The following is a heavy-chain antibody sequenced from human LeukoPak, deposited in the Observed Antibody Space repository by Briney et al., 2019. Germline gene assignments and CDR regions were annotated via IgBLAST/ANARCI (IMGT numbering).Heavy chain of an antibody. CDR2: IKPDGSEG. CDR3: AGAKRPMVLDH. Sequence: GGSLRLSCAASGFTFSTYWMNWVRQAPGKGLEWVANIKPDGSEGYYVDSVKGRFTLSRDNAQNSLYLQMNSLRDDDTAVYYCAGAKRPMVLDHWGQGTLVTVSS. CDR1: GFTFSTYW. D-gene: IGHD3-10*01. V-gene: IGHV3-7*03. J-gene: IGHJ4*02.